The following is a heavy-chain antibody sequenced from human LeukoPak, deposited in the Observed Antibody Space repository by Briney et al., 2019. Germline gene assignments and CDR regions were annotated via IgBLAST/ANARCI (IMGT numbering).Heavy chain of an antibody. CDR1: GYTFTSYG. CDR2: ISAYNGNT. Sequence: AVSLSFSCTASGYTFTSYGMTWVRQAPGQGLELIRWISAYNGNTYDAQKLEGVVTMTTDTTTSTAYLEMRSRRTYVSALNYCARYKLDIVATIGRGVWSDYYGMDVWGQGTTVTVSS. V-gene: IGHV1-18*01. J-gene: IGHJ6*02. CDR3: ARYKLDIVATIGRGVWSDYYGMDV. D-gene: IGHD5-12*01.